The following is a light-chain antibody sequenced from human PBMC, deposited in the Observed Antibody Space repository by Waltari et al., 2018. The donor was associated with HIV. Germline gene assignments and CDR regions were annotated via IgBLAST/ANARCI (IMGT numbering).Light chain of an antibody. CDR3: QQYNHWPPYT. V-gene: IGKV3-15*01. J-gene: IGKJ2*01. CDR2: GAS. CDR1: QSINSH. Sequence: EVVMTQSPATLSVSLGARATLSCRASQSINSHLAWYQHKPGQAPKLRVYGASTRATGVPARFSGSGSGTDFTLTISGLQSEDFAVYYCQQYNHWPPYTFGQGTKLEIK.